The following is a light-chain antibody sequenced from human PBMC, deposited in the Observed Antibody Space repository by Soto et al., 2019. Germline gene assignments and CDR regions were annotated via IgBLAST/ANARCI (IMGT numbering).Light chain of an antibody. CDR3: QHYKSYSEA. V-gene: IGKV1-5*03. CDR1: QTISSW. CDR2: KAS. Sequence: DIQMTQSPSTLSGSVGDRVTITCRASQTISSWLAWYQQKPGKAPKLLIYKASTLKSGVPSRFSGSGSGTEFTLTISSLQPDDFATYYCQHYKSYSEAFXQGTNVDIK. J-gene: IGKJ1*01.